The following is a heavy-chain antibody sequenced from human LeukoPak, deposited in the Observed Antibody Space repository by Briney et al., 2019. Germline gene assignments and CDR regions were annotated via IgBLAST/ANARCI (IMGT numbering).Heavy chain of an antibody. CDR2: ISSSSSSYI. J-gene: IGHJ5*02. Sequence: GGSLRLSCAASGCTLSSYSMNWVRQAPGKGLEWVSSISSSSSSYIYYADSVKGRFTISRDNAKNSLYLQMNSLRAEDTAVYYCARDPLRAGWFDPWGQGTLVTVSS. V-gene: IGHV3-21*01. CDR3: ARDPLRAGWFDP. CDR1: GCTLSSYS. D-gene: IGHD2-2*01.